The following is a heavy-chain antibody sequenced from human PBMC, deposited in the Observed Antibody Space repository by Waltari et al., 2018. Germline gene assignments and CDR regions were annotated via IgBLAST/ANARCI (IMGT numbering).Heavy chain of an antibody. CDR2: ISYYGSNK. J-gene: IGHJ4*02. D-gene: IGHD6-13*01. Sequence: QVQLVESGGGVVQPGRSLRLSCAASGFTFSSYAMHWVRQAPGKGLEWVAVISYYGSNKYYADSVKGRFTISRDNSKNTLYLQMNSLRAEDTAVYYCARGMPGIAAAGLFYWGQGTLVTVSS. V-gene: IGHV3-30-3*01. CDR1: GFTFSSYA. CDR3: ARGMPGIAAAGLFY.